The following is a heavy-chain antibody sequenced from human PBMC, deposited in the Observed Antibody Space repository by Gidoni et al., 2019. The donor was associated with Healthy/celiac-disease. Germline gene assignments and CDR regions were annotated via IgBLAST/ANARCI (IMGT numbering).Heavy chain of an antibody. Sequence: EVQLVESGGGLVQPGRSLRLSCAASGFTFDDYAMHWVREAPGKGLGLVSGISLNSGSIGYADSVKGRFTISRDNAKNSLYLQMNSLRAEDTALYYCARMVRGAKGHFDYWGQGTLVTVSS. CDR2: ISLNSGSI. D-gene: IGHD3-10*01. J-gene: IGHJ4*02. CDR3: ARMVRGAKGHFDY. CDR1: GFTFDDYA. V-gene: IGHV3-9*01.